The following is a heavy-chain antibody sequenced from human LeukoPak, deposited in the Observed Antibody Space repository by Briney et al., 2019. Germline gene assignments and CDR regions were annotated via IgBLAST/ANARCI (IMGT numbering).Heavy chain of an antibody. Sequence: ASVKVSCKASGGTFSNYAISWVRQAPGQGLEWVGGVIPIFDTTNYAQKFRGRVTITADESTRTAHMELSSLRSEDTAVYYCASQSPSDSSGWYGGPFDIWGQGTMVTVSS. CDR3: ASQSPSDSSGWYGGPFDI. V-gene: IGHV1-69*13. CDR1: GGTFSNYA. CDR2: VIPIFDTT. D-gene: IGHD6-19*01. J-gene: IGHJ3*02.